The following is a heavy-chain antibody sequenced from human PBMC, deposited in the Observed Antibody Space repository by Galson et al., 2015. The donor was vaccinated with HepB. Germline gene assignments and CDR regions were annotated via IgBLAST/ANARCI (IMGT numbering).Heavy chain of an antibody. J-gene: IGHJ3*02. D-gene: IGHD1-26*01. CDR2: MRYDGYMK. V-gene: IGHV3-30*02. Sequence: SLRLSCAASGFNFDNSAMHWVRQAPGKGLEWVTFMRYDGYMKYYVDSVKGRFTVSRDNSKNTLYLQMNSLRPEDTAVYYCAKDRHVGHAVEIWGQGTMVTVSS. CDR1: GFNFDNSA. CDR3: AKDRHVGHAVEI.